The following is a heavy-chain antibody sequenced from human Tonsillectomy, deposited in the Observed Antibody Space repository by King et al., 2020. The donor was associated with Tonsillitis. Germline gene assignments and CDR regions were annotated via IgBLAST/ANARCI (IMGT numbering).Heavy chain of an antibody. D-gene: IGHD3-10*01. CDR1: GFTFSSYG. CDR3: ARVLSYYYGSAYHGSDDDAFDI. CDR2: IWYDGSNK. J-gene: IGHJ3*02. V-gene: IGHV3-33*01. Sequence: VQLVESGGGVVQPGRSLRLSCAASGFTFSSYGMHWVRQAPGKGLEWVAVIWYDGSNKYYADSVKGRFTISRDNSKNTLYLQMNSLRAEDTAVYYCARVLSYYYGSAYHGSDDDAFDIWGQGTMVTVSS.